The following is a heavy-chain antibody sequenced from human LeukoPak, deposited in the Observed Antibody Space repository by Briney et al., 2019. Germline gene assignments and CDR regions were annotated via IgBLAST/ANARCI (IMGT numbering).Heavy chain of an antibody. CDR1: GFTDSSNY. CDR3: ARDRYYDSSGYYYSDY. V-gene: IGHV3-66*01. CDR2: IYSGGST. D-gene: IGHD3-22*01. Sequence: YPGGSPRLSCAASGFTDSSNYMSWVRQAPGKGLEWISVIYSGGSTYYADSVKGRLTISRDNSKNTLYLQMNSLRAEDTAVYYCARDRYYDSSGYYYSDYWGQGTLVTVSS. J-gene: IGHJ4*02.